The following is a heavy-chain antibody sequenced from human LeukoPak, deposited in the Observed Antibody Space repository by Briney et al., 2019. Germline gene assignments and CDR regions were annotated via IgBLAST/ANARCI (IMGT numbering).Heavy chain of an antibody. CDR1: GFTFSSYG. CDR3: ARGMESYATAYMDV. V-gene: IGHV3-33*01. J-gene: IGHJ6*02. D-gene: IGHD1-26*01. Sequence: GGSLRLSCAASGFTFSSYGMHWVRQAPGKGLEWVAVIWYDGSNKYYADSVKGRFTISRDNSKNTLYLQMNSLRAEDTAVYYCARGMESYATAYMDVWGQGTTITVSS. CDR2: IWYDGSNK.